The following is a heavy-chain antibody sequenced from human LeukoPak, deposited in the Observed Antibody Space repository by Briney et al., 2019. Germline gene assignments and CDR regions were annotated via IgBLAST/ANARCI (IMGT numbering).Heavy chain of an antibody. J-gene: IGHJ4*02. D-gene: IGHD3-16*02. CDR1: GFTFSSYS. CDR3: ASSRRVWGSYRYTDFDH. V-gene: IGHV3-21*01. Sequence: GGSLRLSCAASGFTFSSYSMNWVRQAPGKGLEWVSSISSSSSYIYYADSVKGRFTISRDNAKNSLYLQMNSLRAEDTAVYYCASSRRVWGSYRYTDFDHWGQGTLVTVSS. CDR2: ISSSSSYI.